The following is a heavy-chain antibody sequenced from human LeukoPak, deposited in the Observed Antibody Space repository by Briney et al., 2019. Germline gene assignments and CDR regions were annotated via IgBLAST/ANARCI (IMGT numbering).Heavy chain of an antibody. CDR1: GYTFTSYY. Sequence: GASVKVSCKASGYTFTSYYMHWVRQAPGQGLEWMGIINPSGGSTSYAQKFQGRVTMTRDMSTSTVYMELSSLRSEDTAVYYCARGPGIAAAGGGVVDYWGQGTLVTVSS. CDR3: ARGPGIAAAGGGVVDY. D-gene: IGHD6-13*01. J-gene: IGHJ4*02. V-gene: IGHV1-46*01. CDR2: INPSGGST.